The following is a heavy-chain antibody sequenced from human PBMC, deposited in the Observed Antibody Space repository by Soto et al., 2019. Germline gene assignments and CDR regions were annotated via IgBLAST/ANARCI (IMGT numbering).Heavy chain of an antibody. V-gene: IGHV1-18*01. J-gene: IGHJ4*02. D-gene: IGHD2-15*01. CDR2: INTYNGNS. Sequence: QVQLVQSAAEVKKPGASVKVSCKASGYTLTNYAISWVRQAPGQGPEWMGWINTYNGNSNYARKFQGRVTMTTDTXTNTAYMELRSLTSDDTAVYYCARDCTGGSCFCIYWGQGTLVTVSS. CDR3: ARDCTGGSCFCIY. CDR1: GYTLTNYA.